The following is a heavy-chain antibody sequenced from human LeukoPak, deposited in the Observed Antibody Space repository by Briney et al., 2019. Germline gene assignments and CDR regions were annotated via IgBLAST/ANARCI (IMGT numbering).Heavy chain of an antibody. Sequence: SETLSLTCTVYGGSFSDYCWSRIRQPPGKGLEWIGSIYYSKNTYYNPSLKSRVTISADTAKNQFPLTLGSVSATDTALYYCVSPRGFSYGYFDYWGQGTLVTVSS. CDR1: GGSFSDYC. V-gene: IGHV4-34*01. CDR3: VSPRGFSYGYFDY. CDR2: IYYSKNT. J-gene: IGHJ4*02. D-gene: IGHD5-18*01.